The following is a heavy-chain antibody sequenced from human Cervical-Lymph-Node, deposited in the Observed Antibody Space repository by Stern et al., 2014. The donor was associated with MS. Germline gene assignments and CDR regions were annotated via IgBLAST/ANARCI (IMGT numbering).Heavy chain of an antibody. J-gene: IGHJ6*02. V-gene: IGHV4-31*03. D-gene: IGHD2-2*01. CDR3: ARDHFTTSLDV. CDR2: IYYSGTT. Sequence: VQLEESGPGLVKPSQTLSLTCTVSGGSISSDNYYWTWIRQHPGKGLEWIGHIYYSGTTYYNPSLKSRVSITVDTSQNLFSLRLSSVTAAVTAVYYCARDHFTTSLDVWGQGTTVTVS. CDR1: GGSISSDNYY.